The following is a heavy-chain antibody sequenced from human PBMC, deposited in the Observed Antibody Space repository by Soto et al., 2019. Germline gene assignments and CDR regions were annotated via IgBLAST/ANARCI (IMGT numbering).Heavy chain of an antibody. V-gene: IGHV4-59*01. Sequence: PSETLSLTCTVSGGSISSYYWSWIRQPPGKGLEWIGYIYYSGSTNYNPSLKSRVTISVDTSKNQFSLKLSSVTAADTAVYYCARGSPKKIDYWGQGTLVTVSS. CDR3: ARGSPKKIDY. D-gene: IGHD2-15*01. CDR2: IYYSGST. J-gene: IGHJ4*02. CDR1: GGSISSYY.